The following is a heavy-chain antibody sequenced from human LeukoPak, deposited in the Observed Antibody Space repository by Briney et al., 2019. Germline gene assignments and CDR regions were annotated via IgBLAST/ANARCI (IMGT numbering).Heavy chain of an antibody. Sequence: SETLSLTCAVYGGSFSGYYWSWIRQPPGKGLEWIGEINPSGSTNYNPSLKSRVTISVDTSKNQFSLKLSSVTAADTAVYYCAGTTLYCGGDCYSYFQHWGQGTLVTVSS. CDR1: GGSFSGYY. J-gene: IGHJ1*01. CDR2: INPSGST. D-gene: IGHD2-21*02. CDR3: AGTTLYCGGDCYSYFQH. V-gene: IGHV4-34*01.